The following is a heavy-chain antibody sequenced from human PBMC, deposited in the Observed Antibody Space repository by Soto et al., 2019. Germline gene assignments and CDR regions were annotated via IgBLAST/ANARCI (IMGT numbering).Heavy chain of an antibody. D-gene: IGHD2-2*01. CDR1: GFTFDDYA. Sequence: GGSLRLSCAASGFTFDDYAMHCVRQAPGKGLEWVSGISWNSGSIGYADSVKGRFTISRDNAKNSLYLQMNSLRAEDTALYYCAKGYCSSTSCFFDYWGQGTLVTSPQ. J-gene: IGHJ4*02. CDR2: ISWNSGSI. V-gene: IGHV3-9*01. CDR3: AKGYCSSTSCFFDY.